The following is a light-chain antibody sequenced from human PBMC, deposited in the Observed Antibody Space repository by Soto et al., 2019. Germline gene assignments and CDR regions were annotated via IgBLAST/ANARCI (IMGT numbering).Light chain of an antibody. V-gene: IGLV2-23*02. CDR1: SSDVGSYNL. J-gene: IGLJ1*01. CDR3: CTYTGXSTGYV. CDR2: EVS. Sequence: QSVLTQPASVSGSPGQWITISCSGTSSDVGSYNLVSWYQQHPGKAPKLMIYEVSKRPSGVSNRFSGSKSGNTASLTISGLQAEYEADYYCCTYTGXSTGYVFGTGTKVTVL.